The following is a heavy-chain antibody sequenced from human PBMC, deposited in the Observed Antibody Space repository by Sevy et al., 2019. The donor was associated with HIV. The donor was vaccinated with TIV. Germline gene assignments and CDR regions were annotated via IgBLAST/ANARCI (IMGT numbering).Heavy chain of an antibody. D-gene: IGHD3-22*01. Sequence: ASVKVSCKVSGKSLTAFSMHWVRQAPGKGLESIGSFDPEDGETIYAQKLQGRLTMTEDTSTDTAYMELSRLRSEDTAVYYCATTKDYYETSGSPFDYWGQGTLVTVSS. CDR1: GKSLTAFS. CDR2: FDPEDGET. V-gene: IGHV1-24*01. J-gene: IGHJ4*02. CDR3: ATTKDYYETSGSPFDY.